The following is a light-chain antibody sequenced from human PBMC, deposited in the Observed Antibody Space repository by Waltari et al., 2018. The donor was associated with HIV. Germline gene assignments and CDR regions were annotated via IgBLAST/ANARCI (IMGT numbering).Light chain of an antibody. CDR2: GVN. CDR3: RSFAGTNSDVV. Sequence: QSALTHPPSASGSPGHSVTISCTGTSRDVLAYNIVSWYQQRPGQAPKLIIFGVNKRPSGVPDRFSGSKSGNTASLTVSGLQAEDEADYYCRSFAGTNSDVVFGGGTKLTVL. CDR1: SRDVLAYNI. J-gene: IGLJ2*01. V-gene: IGLV2-8*01.